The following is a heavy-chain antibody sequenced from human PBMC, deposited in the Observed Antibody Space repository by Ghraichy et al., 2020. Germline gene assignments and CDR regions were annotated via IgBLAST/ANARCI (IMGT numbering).Heavy chain of an antibody. CDR1: GFTFSSYG. V-gene: IGHV3-33*01. J-gene: IGHJ4*02. Sequence: GESLNISCAASGFTFSSYGMHWVRQAPGKGLEWVAVIWYDGSNKYYADSVKGRFTISRDNSENTLYLQMNSLRAEDTAVYYCARGAVGLPAGYWGQGTLVTVSS. CDR2: IWYDGSNK. CDR3: ARGAVGLPAGY. D-gene: IGHD2-15*01.